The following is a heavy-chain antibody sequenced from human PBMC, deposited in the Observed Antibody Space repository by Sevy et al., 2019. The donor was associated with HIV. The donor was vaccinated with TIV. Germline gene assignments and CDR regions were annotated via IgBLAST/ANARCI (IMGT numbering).Heavy chain of an antibody. CDR1: GFTFSRYV. D-gene: IGHD2-21*01. CDR3: AKRDINHQFLLDY. CDR2: LSYDGSDE. V-gene: IGHV3-30*18. Sequence: GGSLRLSCAASGFTFSRYVMHWVRQAPGKGLEWLAVLSYDGSDESYADSVRGRFTISRDNSKNTLLLQMNSLRAEYTDVYYCAKRDINHQFLLDYWGQGTLVTVSS. J-gene: IGHJ4*02.